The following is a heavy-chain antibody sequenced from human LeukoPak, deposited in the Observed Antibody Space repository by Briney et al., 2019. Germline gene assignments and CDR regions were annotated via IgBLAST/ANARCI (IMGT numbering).Heavy chain of an antibody. D-gene: IGHD2-2*01. CDR1: DGSMSSDA. CDR3: ARSYGPYQIDS. V-gene: IGHV4-30-2*01. CDR2: IYHSGSA. Sequence: SQTLSLTCAVSDGSMSSDAWTWIRQPPGMALEWIGYIYHSGSAYYNPSLKSRVTISLDRSKIQFSLKLSSMTAADTAFYYCARSYGPYQIDSWGQGTLVTVSS. J-gene: IGHJ4*02.